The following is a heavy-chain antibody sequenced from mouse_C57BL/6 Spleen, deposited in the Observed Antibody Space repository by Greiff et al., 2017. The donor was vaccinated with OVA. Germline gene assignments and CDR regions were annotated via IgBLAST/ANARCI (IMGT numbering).Heavy chain of an antibody. CDR3: AREGITTVVAPDFFDY. J-gene: IGHJ2*01. D-gene: IGHD1-1*01. CDR2: INPSSGYT. Sequence: QVQLKESGAELARPGASVKMSCKASGYTFTSYTMHWVKQRPGQGLEWIGYINPSSGYTKYNQKFKDKATLTADKSSSTAYMQLSSLTSEDSAVYYCAREGITTVVAPDFFDYWGQGTTLTVSS. CDR1: GYTFTSYT. V-gene: IGHV1-4*01.